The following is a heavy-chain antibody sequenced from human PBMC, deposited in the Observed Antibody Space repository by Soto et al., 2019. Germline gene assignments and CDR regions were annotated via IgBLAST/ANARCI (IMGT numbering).Heavy chain of an antibody. Sequence: GASVKVSCKASGGTFSSYAISWVRQAPGQGLEWMGGIIPIFGTANYAQKFQGRVTITADESTSTAYMELSSLRSEDTAVYYCATDKVPRIYYYYGMDVWGQGTTVTVSS. CDR2: IIPIFGTA. V-gene: IGHV1-69*13. D-gene: IGHD2-15*01. CDR1: GGTFSSYA. CDR3: ATDKVPRIYYYYGMDV. J-gene: IGHJ6*02.